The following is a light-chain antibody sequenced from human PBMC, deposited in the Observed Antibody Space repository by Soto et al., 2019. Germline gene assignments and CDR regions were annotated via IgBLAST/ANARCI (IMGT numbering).Light chain of an antibody. CDR2: EVS. Sequence: QSALTQPASVSGSPGQSITISCTGTSSDVGGYNYVSWYQQHPGKAPKLMIYEVSNRPSGVSNRVSGSKSGNTASLTISGLQADDEADYDCSSYTSSSTSPYVFGAGTKLTVL. V-gene: IGLV2-14*01. J-gene: IGLJ1*01. CDR1: SSDVGGYNY. CDR3: SSYTSSSTSPYV.